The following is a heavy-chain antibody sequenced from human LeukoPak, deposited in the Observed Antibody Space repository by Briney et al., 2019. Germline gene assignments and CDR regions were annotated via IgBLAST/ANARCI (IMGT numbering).Heavy chain of an antibody. Sequence: GGSLRLSCAASGFTVSSNYMSWVRQAPGKGLEWVSVIYSGGSTYYADSVKGRFTISRGNSKNTLYLQMNSLRAEDTAVYYCAKVLIPYYYDSSGYLYYFDYWGQGTLVTVSS. D-gene: IGHD3-22*01. V-gene: IGHV3-66*01. CDR2: IYSGGST. CDR1: GFTVSSNY. J-gene: IGHJ4*02. CDR3: AKVLIPYYYDSSGYLYYFDY.